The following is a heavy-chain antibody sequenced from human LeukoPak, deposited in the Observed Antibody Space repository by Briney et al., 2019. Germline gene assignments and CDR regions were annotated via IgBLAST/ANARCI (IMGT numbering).Heavy chain of an antibody. CDR3: AREVWFGEYLDV. Sequence: GASVKVSCKASGYTFTSYDINWVRQASGQGLEWMGWMNPKSGNTDYAQKFQGRITMTRNTSISTVYMELSSLRSEDTAIYFCAREVWFGEYLDVWGKGTTVTISS. D-gene: IGHD3-10*01. J-gene: IGHJ6*03. CDR1: GYTFTSYD. V-gene: IGHV1-8*01. CDR2: MNPKSGNT.